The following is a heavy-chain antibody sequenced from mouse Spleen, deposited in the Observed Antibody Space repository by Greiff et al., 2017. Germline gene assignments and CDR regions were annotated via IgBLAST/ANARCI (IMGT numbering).Heavy chain of an antibody. V-gene: IGHV1-64*01. Sequence: QVQLQQPGAELVKPGASAKLSCKASGYTFTSYWMHWVKQRPGQGLEWIGMIHPNSGSTNYNEKFKSKATLTVDKSSSTAYMQLSSLTSEDSAVYYCARRDYYGSPGFAYWGQGTLVTVSA. CDR3: ARRDYYGSPGFAY. CDR1: GYTFTSYW. CDR2: IHPNSGST. D-gene: IGHD1-1*01. J-gene: IGHJ3*01.